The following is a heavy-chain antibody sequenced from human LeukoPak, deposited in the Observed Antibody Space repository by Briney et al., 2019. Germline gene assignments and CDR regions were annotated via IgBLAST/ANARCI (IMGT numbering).Heavy chain of an antibody. J-gene: IGHJ4*02. CDR2: INRSGSA. Sequence: KSGRSLRLSCAASGFTFSSYAMHWVRQPPGKGLEWIGDINRSGSANYNPSLKSRVTISVDTSKNQFSLKLTSVTAADTAVYYCAKNFDYWGQGTLVTVSS. CDR1: GFTFSSYA. CDR3: AKNFDY. V-gene: IGHV4-34*08.